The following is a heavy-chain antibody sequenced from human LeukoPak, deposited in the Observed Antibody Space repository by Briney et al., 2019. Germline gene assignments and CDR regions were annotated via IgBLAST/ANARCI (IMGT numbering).Heavy chain of an antibody. D-gene: IGHD3-3*01. V-gene: IGHV4-34*01. CDR2: INHSGST. Sequence: SSETLSLTCAVYGGSFSGYYWSWIRQPPGKGLEWIGEINHSGSTNYNPSLKSRVTISVDTSKNQFSLKLSSVTAADTAVYYCARAPPSITIFGVVIIDRAPDAFDIWGQGTMVTVSS. CDR1: GGSFSGYY. CDR3: ARAPPSITIFGVVIIDRAPDAFDI. J-gene: IGHJ3*02.